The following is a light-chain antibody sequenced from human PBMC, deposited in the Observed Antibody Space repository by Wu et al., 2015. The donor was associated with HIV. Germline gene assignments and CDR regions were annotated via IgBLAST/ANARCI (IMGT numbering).Light chain of an antibody. CDR3: QQYNNWPPLT. V-gene: IGKV3-20*01. CDR2: GAS. Sequence: ENVLTQSPGTLSLSPGERATLSCRASQSVSSYLAWYQQKPGQAPRLLIYGASNRATGIPDRFRGSGSGTDFTLTISRLEPEDFAVYYRQQYNNWPPLTFGPGTKVDIK. J-gene: IGKJ3*01. CDR1: QSVSSY.